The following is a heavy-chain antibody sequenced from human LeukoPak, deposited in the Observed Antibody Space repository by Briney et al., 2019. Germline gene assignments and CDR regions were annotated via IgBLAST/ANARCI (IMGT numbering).Heavy chain of an antibody. V-gene: IGHV1-8*01. D-gene: IGHD2-2*01. Sequence: ASVKVSCKASGYTFTSYDINWVRQATGQGLEWMGWMNPNSGNTGYAQKFQGRVTMTTDTSANTAFMELRSLRSGDTAVYFCAKMGVRTLLTDIVVGPTANDYFDSWGQGTLVTVSS. CDR1: GYTFTSYD. J-gene: IGHJ4*02. CDR3: AKMGVRTLLTDIVVGPTANDYFDS. CDR2: MNPNSGNT.